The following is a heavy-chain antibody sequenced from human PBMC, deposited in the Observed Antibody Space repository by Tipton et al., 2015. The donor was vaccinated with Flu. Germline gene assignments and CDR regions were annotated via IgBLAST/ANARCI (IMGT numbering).Heavy chain of an antibody. V-gene: IGHV4-61*02. Sequence: TLSLTCTVSGGSISSGSYYWSWIRQPAGKGLEWIGRIYTTGSTNYNPSLNSRVTISLDTSKNQFSQKLSSVTAADTAVYYCASGGDGYNPIDYWGQGTLVTVSS. J-gene: IGHJ4*02. CDR2: IYTTGST. CDR1: GGSISSGSYY. CDR3: ASGGDGYNPIDY. D-gene: IGHD5-24*01.